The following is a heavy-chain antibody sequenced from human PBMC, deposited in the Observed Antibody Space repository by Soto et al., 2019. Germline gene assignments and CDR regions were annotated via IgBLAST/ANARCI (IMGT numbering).Heavy chain of an antibody. Sequence: QVQLVESGGGVVQPGTSLRLSCAASGFTFSSYAMHWVRQAPGKGLEWVTVITYDGSNKYYADFVKCRFTIYRDNSKNTLYVHMNGLRAEDTAVYYCARAPVHFGWAYCFDYWGQGSLVTVS. CDR3: ARAPVHFGWAYCFDY. J-gene: IGHJ4*02. CDR2: ITYDGSNK. CDR1: GFTFSSYA. V-gene: IGHV3-30*03. D-gene: IGHD3-10*01.